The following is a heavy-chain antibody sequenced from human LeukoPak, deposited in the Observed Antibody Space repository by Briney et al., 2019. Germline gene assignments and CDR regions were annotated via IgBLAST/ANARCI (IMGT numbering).Heavy chain of an antibody. J-gene: IGHJ4*02. CDR3: GRTGSTVTMLYPFDH. V-gene: IGHV4-59*01. CDR2: IYYSGST. CDR1: GGSIRSYY. D-gene: IGHD4-17*01. Sequence: SETLSLTCTVSGGSIRSYYWSWIRQPPGKGLEWIGYIYYSGSTNYNPSLKSRVSISVDTSKNQFSLKLSSVTAADTAVYYCGRTGSTVTMLYPFDHWGQGTLVTVSS.